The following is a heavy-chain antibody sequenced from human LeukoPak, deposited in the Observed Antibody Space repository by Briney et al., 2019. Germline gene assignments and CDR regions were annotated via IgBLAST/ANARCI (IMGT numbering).Heavy chain of an antibody. Sequence: SETLSLTCTVSGGSISSYYWSWIRQPPGKGLEWIGYIYYSGSAKYNPSLKSRVTISVDTSKNQFSLKLTSVTAADTAVYYCARGFGDWGLSWFDPWGQGTLVTVSS. CDR3: ARGFGDWGLSWFDP. CDR1: GGSISSYY. J-gene: IGHJ5*02. D-gene: IGHD3-10*01. V-gene: IGHV4-59*01. CDR2: IYYSGSA.